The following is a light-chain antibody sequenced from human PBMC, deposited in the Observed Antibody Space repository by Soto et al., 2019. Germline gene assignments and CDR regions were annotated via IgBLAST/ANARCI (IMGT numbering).Light chain of an antibody. CDR2: GNN. Sequence: QLVLTQPPSVSGAPGQRVTISCSGGSTNIGAAYDVHWYQQLPETAPKLLIYGNNIRPSGVPDRFSGSKSGTSASLAITGLQAEDEANYFSHSYHRSLSRSVFGGGPKLPVL. CDR1: STNIGAAYD. CDR3: HSYHRSLSRSV. J-gene: IGLJ3*02. V-gene: IGLV1-40*01.